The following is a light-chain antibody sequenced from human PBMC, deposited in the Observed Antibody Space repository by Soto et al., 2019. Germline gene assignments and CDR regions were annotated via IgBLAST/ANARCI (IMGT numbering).Light chain of an antibody. V-gene: IGKV3-20*01. CDR2: GAS. CDR3: QQYGSSTYT. CDR1: QSVSSN. Sequence: IVMTQSPATRSVSAGERATLSCRASQSVSSNLAWYQQKPGQTPRLLIYGASSRATGIPDRFSGSGSGTDVTLTISRLETEDGAVYYCQQYGSSTYTFGLGTKVDIK. J-gene: IGKJ2*01.